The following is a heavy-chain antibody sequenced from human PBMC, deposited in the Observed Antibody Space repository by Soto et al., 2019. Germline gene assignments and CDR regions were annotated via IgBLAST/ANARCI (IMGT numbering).Heavy chain of an antibody. CDR2: TYFRSKWYN. CDR3: AKGDNLGPKTGYAFDP. CDR1: GDSVPSNTAS. V-gene: IGHV6-1*01. Sequence: PSQTLSLTCAISGDSVPSNTASWNWITQSPSRGLEWLGRTYFRSKWYNDYAVSVKSRIIINPDTSNNQFSLQLNSVTPEDTAVYFCAKGDNLGPKTGYAFDPWGQGIMVTVSS. D-gene: IGHD5-12*01. J-gene: IGHJ5*02.